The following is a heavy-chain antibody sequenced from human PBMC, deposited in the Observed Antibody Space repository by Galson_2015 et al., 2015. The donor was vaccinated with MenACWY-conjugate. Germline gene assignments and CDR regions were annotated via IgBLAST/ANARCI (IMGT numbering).Heavy chain of an antibody. J-gene: IGHJ4*02. CDR3: AKDRDYVWGRSYYFDY. Sequence: SLRLSCAASGFTFNHYGMHWVRQAPGKGLESVAVITYDGGVSYHADSVKGRFTISRDNSKDTLYLQMNSLRVDDTAIYYCAKDRDYVWGRSYYFDYWGQGTLVTVSS. V-gene: IGHV3-30*18. D-gene: IGHD3-16*01. CDR1: GFTFNHYG. CDR2: ITYDGGVS.